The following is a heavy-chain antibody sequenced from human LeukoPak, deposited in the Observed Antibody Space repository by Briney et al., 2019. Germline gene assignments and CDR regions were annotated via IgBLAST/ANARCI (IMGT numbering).Heavy chain of an antibody. CDR2: IYPGDSDT. V-gene: IGHV5-51*01. J-gene: IGHJ2*01. CDR1: GYTFTNYW. D-gene: IGHD3-9*01. Sequence: PGESLKISCKGSGYTFTNYWIGWVRQMPGKGLEFMGIIYPGDSDTRYSPSFQGQVTISVDKSINTAYLQWSSLKASDSAMYYCARQVSLLRYFDWLPYFDLWGRGTLVTVSS. CDR3: ARQVSLLRYFDWLPYFDL.